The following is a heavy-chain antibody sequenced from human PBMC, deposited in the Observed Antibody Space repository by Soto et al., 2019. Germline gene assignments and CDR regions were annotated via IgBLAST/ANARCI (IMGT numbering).Heavy chain of an antibody. CDR1: GFTFSSYA. CDR3: ARASGVPDAFDI. CDR2: ISYDGSNK. J-gene: IGHJ3*02. V-gene: IGHV3-30-3*01. D-gene: IGHD7-27*01. Sequence: GGSLRLSCAASGFTFSSYAMHWVRQAPGKGLEWVAVISYDGSNKYYADYVKGRFTISRDNSKNTLYLQMNSLRAEDTTMYYCARASGVPDAFDIWGQGTMVTVSS.